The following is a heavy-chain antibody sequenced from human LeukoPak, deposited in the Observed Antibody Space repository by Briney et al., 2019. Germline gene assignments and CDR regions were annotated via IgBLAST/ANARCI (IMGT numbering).Heavy chain of an antibody. Sequence: GGSLRLSCAASGFTFSSYAMSWVRQAPGKGLEWVAVISYDGSNKYYADSVKGRFTISRDNSKNTLYLQMNSLRAEDTAVYYCARSSFYYYYGMDVWGQGTTVTVSS. V-gene: IGHV3-30*14. CDR3: ARSSFYYYYGMDV. J-gene: IGHJ6*02. D-gene: IGHD6-6*01. CDR2: ISYDGSNK. CDR1: GFTFSSYA.